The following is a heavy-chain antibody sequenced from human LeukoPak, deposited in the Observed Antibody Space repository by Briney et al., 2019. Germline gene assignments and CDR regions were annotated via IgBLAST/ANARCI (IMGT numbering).Heavy chain of an antibody. J-gene: IGHJ4*02. V-gene: IGHV1-46*01. CDR2: INPSGGST. D-gene: IGHD3-22*01. CDR1: GYTFTSYY. Sequence: ASVKVSCKASGYTFTSYYMHWVRQAPGQGLEWMGIINPSGGSTSYAQKFQGRVTMTRDTSTGTVYMELSSLRSEDTAVYYCARSRDYYDSSGLGQYFDYWGQGTLVTVSS. CDR3: ARSRDYYDSSGLGQYFDY.